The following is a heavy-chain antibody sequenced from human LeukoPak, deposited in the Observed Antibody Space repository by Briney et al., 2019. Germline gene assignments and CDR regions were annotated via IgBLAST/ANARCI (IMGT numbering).Heavy chain of an antibody. D-gene: IGHD3-9*01. CDR3: ERERDTYNDILTGYYHGFFQH. CDR1: GYTFTIYS. Sequence: ASVKVSFKASGYTFTIYSISWVRQGPGQGIEWMGWISASNGNTNYEYKLQGRVTITTYTSTTTTYMELTSLRSNTTAVYNCERERDTYNDILTGYYHGFFQHWGEGTLVTVSS. CDR2: ISASNGNT. J-gene: IGHJ1*01. V-gene: IGHV1-18*01.